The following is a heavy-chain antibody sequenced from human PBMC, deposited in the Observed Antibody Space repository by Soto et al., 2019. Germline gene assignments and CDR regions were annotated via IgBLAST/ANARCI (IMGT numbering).Heavy chain of an antibody. V-gene: IGHV5-51*01. D-gene: IGHD3-16*01. CDR3: AKDTRGGSSAFHI. CDR1: GYIFTNQW. Sequence: GESLKISCKGSGYIFTNQWIGWVRQMPGKGLEWMGLIYPGDSDTRYSPSFQGQVTISADKSISPAYLQWSSLKASDTAMYYCAKDTRGGSSAFHIWGQGTMVTVSS. J-gene: IGHJ3*02. CDR2: IYPGDSDT.